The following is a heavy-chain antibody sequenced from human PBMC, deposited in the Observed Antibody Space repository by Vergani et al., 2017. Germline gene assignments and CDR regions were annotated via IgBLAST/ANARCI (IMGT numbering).Heavy chain of an antibody. CDR3: AKLPSGRIVGPLYYFDS. CDR2: ISKDGREQ. V-gene: IGHV3-30*18. D-gene: IGHD1-26*01. Sequence: VQLVESGGVVVQPGGPLRLSCAASGFIFSSYAMHWVRQAPGKGLEYLALISKDGREQFYGDSVRGRLTVSRDNFKATMYLQMNNVRVDDTAVYYCAKLPSGRIVGPLYYFDSWGQGTLVTVSS. J-gene: IGHJ4*02. CDR1: GFIFSSYA.